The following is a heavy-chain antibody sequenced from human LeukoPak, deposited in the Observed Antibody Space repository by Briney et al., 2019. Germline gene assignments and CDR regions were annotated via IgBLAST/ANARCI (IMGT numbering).Heavy chain of an antibody. D-gene: IGHD3-22*01. CDR3: ARDWRDYYDSSGFDY. V-gene: IGHV1-69*04. CDR1: GGTFSSYA. Sequence: SVKVSCKASGGTFSSYAISWVRQAPGQGLEWMRRIIPILGIANYAQKFQGRVTITADKSTSTAYMELSSLRSEDTAVYYCARDWRDYYDSSGFDYWGQGTLVTVSS. CDR2: IIPILGIA. J-gene: IGHJ4*02.